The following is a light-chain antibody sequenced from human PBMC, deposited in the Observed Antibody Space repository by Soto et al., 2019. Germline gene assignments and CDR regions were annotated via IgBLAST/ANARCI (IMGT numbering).Light chain of an antibody. V-gene: IGKV1-39*01. Sequence: DIQMTQSPSSLSASVGDRVTITCRASQSISSYLNWYQQKPGKAPELLIYAASTLQSGVPSRFRGSGSGTDFTLTISNLQPEDFATYYCQQSYSAPLTFGGGTKVEIK. J-gene: IGKJ4*01. CDR3: QQSYSAPLT. CDR2: AAS. CDR1: QSISSY.